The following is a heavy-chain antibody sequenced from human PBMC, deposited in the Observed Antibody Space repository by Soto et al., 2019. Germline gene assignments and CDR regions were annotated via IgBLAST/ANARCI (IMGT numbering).Heavy chain of an antibody. Sequence: QVQLVQSGAEVKKPGASVKVSCKASGYTFTGNYMHWVRQAPGQGLEWMGWINPNSVGTNYAQKFQGRVTVTRDTSISTAYMELRRLRSDDKAVYYWARDGDSSSPFEIWGQGTMVTVSS. CDR1: GYTFTGNY. CDR2: INPNSVGT. D-gene: IGHD6-6*01. V-gene: IGHV1-2*02. CDR3: ARDGDSSSPFEI. J-gene: IGHJ3*02.